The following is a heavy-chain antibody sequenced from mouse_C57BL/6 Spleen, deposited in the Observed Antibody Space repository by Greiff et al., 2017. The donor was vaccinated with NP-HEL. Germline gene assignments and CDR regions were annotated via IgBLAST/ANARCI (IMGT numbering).Heavy chain of an antibody. D-gene: IGHD1-1*01. CDR1: GFSLTSYG. CDR3: AKNGYYGSSYYFDY. V-gene: IGHV2-5*01. CDR2: IWRGGST. J-gene: IGHJ2*01. Sequence: QVQLQQSGPGLVQPSQSLSITCTVSGFSLTSYGVHWVRQSPGKGLEWLGVIWRGGSTDYNAAFMSRLSITKDNSKSQVFFKMNSLQADDTAIYYCAKNGYYGSSYYFDYWGQGTTLTVSS.